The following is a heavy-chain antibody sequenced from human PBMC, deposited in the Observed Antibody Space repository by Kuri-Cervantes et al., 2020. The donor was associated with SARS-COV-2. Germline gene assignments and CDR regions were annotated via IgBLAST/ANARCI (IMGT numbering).Heavy chain of an antibody. V-gene: IGHV1-8*01. CDR1: GYTFTSYD. J-gene: IGHJ3*02. CDR3: ARGGTMIRGDIIDI. CDR2: MNPNSGNT. Sequence: ASVKVSCKASGYTFTSYDINWVRQATGQGLEWMGWMNPNSGNTNYAQKLQGRVTMTTDTSTSTAYMELRSLRSDDTAVYYCARGGTMIRGDIIDIWGQGTMVTVSS. D-gene: IGHD3-10*01.